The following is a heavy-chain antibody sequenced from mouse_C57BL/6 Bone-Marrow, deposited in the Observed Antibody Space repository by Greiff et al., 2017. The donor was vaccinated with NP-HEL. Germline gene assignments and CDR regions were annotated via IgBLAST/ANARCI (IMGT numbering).Heavy chain of an antibody. CDR3: ARDGDTTVVARTAWFAY. CDR2: SRNKANDYTT. V-gene: IGHV7-1*01. Sequence: EVKVVESGGGLVQSGRSLRLSCATSGFTFSDFYMEWVRQAPGKGLEWIAASRNKANDYTTEYSASVKGRFIVSRDTSQSILYLQMNALRAEDTAIYYCARDGDTTVVARTAWFAYWGQGTLVTVSA. D-gene: IGHD1-1*01. CDR1: GFTFSDFY. J-gene: IGHJ3*01.